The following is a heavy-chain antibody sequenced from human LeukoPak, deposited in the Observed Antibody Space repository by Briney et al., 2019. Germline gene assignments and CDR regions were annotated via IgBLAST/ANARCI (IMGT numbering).Heavy chain of an antibody. CDR1: GFTFSSYE. Sequence: GGSLRLSCAASGFTFSSYEMNWVRQAPGKGLEWVSYISSSGSTIYYADSVEGRFTISRDNAKNSLYLQMNSLRAEDTAVYYCARDSAKWGTWFDPWGQGTLVTVSS. CDR3: ARDSAKWGTWFDP. J-gene: IGHJ5*02. D-gene: IGHD2-8*01. V-gene: IGHV3-48*03. CDR2: ISSSGSTI.